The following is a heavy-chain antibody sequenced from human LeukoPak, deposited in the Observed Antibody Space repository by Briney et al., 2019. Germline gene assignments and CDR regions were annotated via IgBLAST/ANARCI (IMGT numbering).Heavy chain of an antibody. V-gene: IGHV3-30*04. CDR2: ISYDGSNK. D-gene: IGHD6-13*01. CDR1: GFTFSSYA. CDR3: AKSYSSSWPYIDY. Sequence: GGSLRLSCAASGFTFSSYAMHWVRQAPGKGLEWVAVISYDGSNKYYADSVKGRFTISRDNSKNTLYLQMNSLRAEDTAVYYCAKSYSSSWPYIDYWGQGTLVTVSS. J-gene: IGHJ4*02.